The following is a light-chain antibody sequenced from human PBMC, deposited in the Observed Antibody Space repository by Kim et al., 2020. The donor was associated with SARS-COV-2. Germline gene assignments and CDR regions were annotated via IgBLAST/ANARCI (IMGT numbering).Light chain of an antibody. V-gene: IGKV1-33*01. CDR2: DAS. CDR1: QDITNY. J-gene: IGKJ4*01. Sequence: ASVGDSVTITCQASQDITNYLNWFQQKPGKAPKLLIYDASRLQSGVPSRFSGSGSGTNFILTISSLQPDDTATYYCQQHDDLPRTFGGGTKVDIK. CDR3: QQHDDLPRT.